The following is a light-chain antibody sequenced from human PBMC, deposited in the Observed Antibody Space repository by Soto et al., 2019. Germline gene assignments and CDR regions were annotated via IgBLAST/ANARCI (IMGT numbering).Light chain of an antibody. CDR3: CSYAGSSTYV. Sequence: QSALTQPASVSGSPGQSITIYCTGTSSDVGSNNLVSWYQQYPGKAPKLTIYEGSKRPSGVSNRFSGSKSGNTASLTISGLQAEDEADYYCCSYAGSSTYVFGTGTKLTVL. J-gene: IGLJ1*01. V-gene: IGLV2-23*01. CDR2: EGS. CDR1: SSDVGSNNL.